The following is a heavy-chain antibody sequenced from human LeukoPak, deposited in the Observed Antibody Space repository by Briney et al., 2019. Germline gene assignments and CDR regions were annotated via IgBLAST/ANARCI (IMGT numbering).Heavy chain of an antibody. V-gene: IGHV3-30-3*01. Sequence: GGSLRLSCAASGFTFSSYAMHWVRQAPGKGLEWVAAISYDGSNKYYADSVKGRFTISRDNSKNTLYLQMNSLRAEDTAVYYCARDSLIAVAGALDYWGQGTLVTVSS. J-gene: IGHJ4*02. CDR3: ARDSLIAVAGALDY. D-gene: IGHD6-19*01. CDR2: ISYDGSNK. CDR1: GFTFSSYA.